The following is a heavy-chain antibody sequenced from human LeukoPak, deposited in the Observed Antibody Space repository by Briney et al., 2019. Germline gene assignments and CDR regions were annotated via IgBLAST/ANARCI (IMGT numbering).Heavy chain of an antibody. CDR1: GGSISSYY. CDR3: ARSSGYSSSGGLNWFDT. D-gene: IGHD6-13*01. J-gene: IGHJ5*02. CDR2: IYNFGST. V-gene: IGHV4-4*08. Sequence: SETLSLTCTVSGGSISSYYWSWIRQSPGKGLEWVGHIYNFGSTNYNPSLKSRVTISVDTSKNQFSLKLSSVTAADTAVYYCARSSGYSSSGGLNWFDTWGQGTLVTVSS.